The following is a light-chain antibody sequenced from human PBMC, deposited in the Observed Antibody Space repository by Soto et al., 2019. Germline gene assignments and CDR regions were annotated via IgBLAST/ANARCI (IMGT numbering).Light chain of an antibody. V-gene: IGLV4-69*01. J-gene: IGLJ2*01. CDR1: SGHSNYA. CDR2: LNRDGSH. Sequence: QSVLTQSPSASASLGASVKLTCTLSSGHSNYAIAWHQQQPEKGPRYLMKLNRDGSHSKGDGIPNRFSGSSSGAERYLTXXXLXXXXXXXYYCQTWGTGIVIFGGGTKLTVL. CDR3: QTWGTGIVI.